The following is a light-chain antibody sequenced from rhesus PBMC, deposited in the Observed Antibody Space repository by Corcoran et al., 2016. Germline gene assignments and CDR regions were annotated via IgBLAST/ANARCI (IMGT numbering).Light chain of an antibody. V-gene: IGKV1-94*01. CDR1: QGSKKE. CDR3: LQDYPTPFT. CDR2: ASS. J-gene: IGKJ3*01. Sequence: DIQMTQSPSSLSASVGDRVTVTCRARQGSKKELSWYQQKPGKVPTLLIYASSPLQTGVSSRFSGSGSGTDFTLTISSLQPEVVATYYCLQDYPTPFTFGPGTKLDIK.